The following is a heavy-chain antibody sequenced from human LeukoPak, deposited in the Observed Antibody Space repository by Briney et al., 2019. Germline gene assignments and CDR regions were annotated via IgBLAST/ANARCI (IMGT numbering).Heavy chain of an antibody. D-gene: IGHD1-26*01. CDR2: IYYSGTT. J-gene: IGHJ6*03. V-gene: IGHV4-59*01. Sequence: SETLSLTCTVSGGSISNYYWNWIRQPPGKGLEWIGYIYYSGTTNYNPSLKSRVSMSVDTSKNQFSLKLSSVTAADTAVYYCARMVGWGARRYYYYMDVWGKGTTVTISS. CDR1: GGSISNYY. CDR3: ARMVGWGARRYYYYMDV.